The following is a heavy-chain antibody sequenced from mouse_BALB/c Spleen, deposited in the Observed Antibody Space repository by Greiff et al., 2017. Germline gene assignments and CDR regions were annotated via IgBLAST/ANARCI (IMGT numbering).Heavy chain of an antibody. CDR1: GFTFSSYA. CDR2: ISSGGSYT. V-gene: IGHV5-9-3*01. J-gene: IGHJ1*01. Sequence: EVQVVESGGGLVKPGGSLKLSCAASGFTFSSYAMSWVRQTPEKRLEWVATISSGGSYTYYPDSVKGRFTISRDNAKNTLYLQMSSLRSEDTAMYYCARQGYYGKTGYFDVWGAGTTVTVSS. CDR3: ARQGYYGKTGYFDV. D-gene: IGHD2-1*01.